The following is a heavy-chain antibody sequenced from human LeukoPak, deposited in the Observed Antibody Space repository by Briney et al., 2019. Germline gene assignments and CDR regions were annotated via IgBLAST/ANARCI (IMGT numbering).Heavy chain of an antibody. CDR2: IYNSGST. CDR1: GGSISSNY. J-gene: IGHJ4*02. V-gene: IGHV4-4*07. Sequence: PSETLSLTCTVSGGSISSNYWSWIRQPAGKGLEWIGRIYNSGSTNYNTNYNPSLSSRATMSVDTSKKQFSLELNSVTAADTAVYFCARAIWYGSGTTAFDSWGQGTLDTVSS. CDR3: ARAIWYGSGTTAFDS. D-gene: IGHD3-10*01.